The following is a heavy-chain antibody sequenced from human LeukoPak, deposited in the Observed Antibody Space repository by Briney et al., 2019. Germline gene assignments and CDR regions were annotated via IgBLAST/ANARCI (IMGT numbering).Heavy chain of an antibody. CDR3: AKQFIAYSSSRYLEY. V-gene: IGHV3-9*01. CDR1: GFTFDDYS. CDR2: IRWNSGSI. D-gene: IGHD6-13*01. J-gene: IGHJ4*02. Sequence: GSSLSLFCPAAGFTFDDYSMHWARLAPGECLGWVLGIRWNSGSIGYADSVKGRFTISRDHAKNSLYLQMNSLRAEDTTVYYCAKQFIAYSSSRYLEYWGQGTLLPLSS.